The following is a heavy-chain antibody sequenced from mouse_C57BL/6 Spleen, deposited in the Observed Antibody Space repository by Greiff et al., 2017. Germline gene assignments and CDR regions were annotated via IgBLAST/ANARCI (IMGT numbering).Heavy chain of an antibody. CDR2: IDPSDSYT. D-gene: IGHD1-1*01. CDR3: ARYYGSSYDAMDY. Sequence: QVQLQQPGAELVRPGTSVKLSCKASGYTFTSYWMHWVKQRPGQGLEWIGVIDPSDSYTNYNQKFKGKATLTVDTSSSTAYMQLSSLTSEDSAVDYCARYYGSSYDAMDYWGQGTSVTVSS. CDR1: GYTFTSYW. V-gene: IGHV1-59*01. J-gene: IGHJ4*01.